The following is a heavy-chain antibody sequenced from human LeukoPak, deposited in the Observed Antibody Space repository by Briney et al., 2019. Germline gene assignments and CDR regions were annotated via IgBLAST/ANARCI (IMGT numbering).Heavy chain of an antibody. CDR3: ASLRAPRYNWFDP. Sequence: SETLSLTCTVSGGSISNYYWTWIRQPPGKGLERVGYLYYSGSTNYNPSLKSRVTISVDTSKNQFSLKLSSVTAADTAVYYCASLRAPRYNWFDPWGQGTLVTVSS. V-gene: IGHV4-59*01. CDR1: GGSISNYY. J-gene: IGHJ5*02. CDR2: LYYSGST.